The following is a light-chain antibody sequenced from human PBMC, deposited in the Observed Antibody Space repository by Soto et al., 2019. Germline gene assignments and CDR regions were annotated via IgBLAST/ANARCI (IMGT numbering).Light chain of an antibody. CDR2: DVD. CDR1: SSDVGAYDY. CDR3: CSYADGSIYF. J-gene: IGLJ1*01. Sequence: QSGLTQPASVSGSPGQSVTISCTGTSSDVGAYDYVSWYHQYPDKAPQLLIYDVDHRPSGVSSRFSGSKSGNTASLTISGLQAEDEGDYYCCSYADGSIYFFGTGTKVTVL. V-gene: IGLV2-14*03.